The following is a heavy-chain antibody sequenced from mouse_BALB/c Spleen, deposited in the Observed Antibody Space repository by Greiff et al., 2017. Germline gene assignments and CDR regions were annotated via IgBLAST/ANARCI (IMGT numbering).Heavy chain of an antibody. CDR3: ARAATVEEVAMDY. J-gene: IGHJ4*01. CDR2: ISYDGSN. V-gene: IGHV3-6*02. CDR1: GYSITSGYY. D-gene: IGHD1-1*01. Sequence: DVKLQESGPGLVKPSQSLSLTCSVTGYSITSGYYWNWIRQFPGNKLEWMGYISYDGSNNYNPSLKNRISITRDTSKNQFFLKLNSVTTEDTATYYCARAATVEEVAMDYWGQGTSVTVSS.